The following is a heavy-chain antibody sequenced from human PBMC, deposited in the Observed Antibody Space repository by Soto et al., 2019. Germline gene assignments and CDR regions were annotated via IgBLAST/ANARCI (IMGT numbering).Heavy chain of an antibody. Sequence: GGSLRLSCAASGFTFSSSAVSWVRQAPGKGLEWVSAISGSGGSTYYADSVKGRFTISRDNSKNTLYLQMNSLRAEDTAVYYCAKDRYIVVVPAAMRSDGMDVWGQGTTVTVSS. CDR1: GFTFSSSA. V-gene: IGHV3-23*01. D-gene: IGHD2-2*01. CDR3: AKDRYIVVVPAAMRSDGMDV. J-gene: IGHJ6*02. CDR2: ISGSGGST.